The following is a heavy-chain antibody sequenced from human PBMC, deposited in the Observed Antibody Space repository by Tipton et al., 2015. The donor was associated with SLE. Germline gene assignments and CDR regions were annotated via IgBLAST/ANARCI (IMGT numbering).Heavy chain of an antibody. J-gene: IGHJ5*02. Sequence: GSLRLSCAASGFTFSSYWMSWVRQAPGKGLEWVANIKQDGSEKYYVDSVKGRFTISRDNAKNSLYLQMNSLRAEDTAVHYCARDRSSSPDWFDPWGQGTLVTVSS. CDR2: IKQDGSEK. CDR1: GFTFSSYW. CDR3: ARDRSSSPDWFDP. V-gene: IGHV3-7*01. D-gene: IGHD6-13*01.